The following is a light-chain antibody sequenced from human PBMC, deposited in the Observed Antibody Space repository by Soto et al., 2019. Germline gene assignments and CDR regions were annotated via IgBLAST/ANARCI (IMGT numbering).Light chain of an antibody. Sequence: QSALTQPASVSGSPGQSITISCTGTSSDVGGYNYVSWYQQYPGKAPKLMIYDVSDRPSGISNRFSGSKSGNTASLTISGLQAEDEADYYCSSYTRSSTLVFGRGTKLTVL. CDR2: DVS. CDR1: SSDVGGYNY. V-gene: IGLV2-14*01. CDR3: SSYTRSSTLV. J-gene: IGLJ2*01.